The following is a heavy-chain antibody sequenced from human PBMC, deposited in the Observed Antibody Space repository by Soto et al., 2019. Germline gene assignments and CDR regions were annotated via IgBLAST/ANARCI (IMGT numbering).Heavy chain of an antibody. CDR3: ARNDGFWSGLNYYGMDV. V-gene: IGHV1-46*01. Sequence: ASVKVSCKASGYTFTSYYMHWVRQAPGQGLEWMGIINPSGGSTSYSQKFQGRVTMTRDTSTSTVYMELSSLRSEDTAVYYCARNDGFWSGLNYYGMDVWGQGPTVTVSS. CDR1: GYTFTSYY. D-gene: IGHD3-3*01. CDR2: INPSGGST. J-gene: IGHJ6*02.